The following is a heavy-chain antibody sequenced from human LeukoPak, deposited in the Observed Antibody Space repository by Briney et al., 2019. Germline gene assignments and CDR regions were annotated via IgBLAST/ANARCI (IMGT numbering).Heavy chain of an antibody. CDR3: ARAGTAAFFDY. Sequence: PGRSLRLSCAASGFTFSTYGMHWVRQAPGKGLEWVAIISYGGTNKYYADSVKGRFTISRDNSKSTLYLQMNSLRVEDTAVYYCARAGTAAFFDYWGQGTPVTVSS. CDR1: GFTFSTYG. D-gene: IGHD1-1*01. J-gene: IGHJ4*02. V-gene: IGHV3-30*03. CDR2: ISYGGTNK.